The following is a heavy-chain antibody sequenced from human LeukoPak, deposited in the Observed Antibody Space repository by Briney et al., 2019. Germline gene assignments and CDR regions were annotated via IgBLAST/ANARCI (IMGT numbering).Heavy chain of an antibody. J-gene: IGHJ4*02. CDR2: IYYSGNT. V-gene: IGHV4-59*01. D-gene: IGHD3-10*01. CDR3: ARLLSGHYFGSGSYPDY. CDR1: GGSISSYY. Sequence: SETLSLTCTVSGGSISSYYWNWIRQPPGKGLEWIGYIYYSGNTNYNPSLKSRVTISIDMSKNQFSLKLNSVTAADTAMYYCARLLSGHYFGSGSYPDYWGQGTLVTVSS.